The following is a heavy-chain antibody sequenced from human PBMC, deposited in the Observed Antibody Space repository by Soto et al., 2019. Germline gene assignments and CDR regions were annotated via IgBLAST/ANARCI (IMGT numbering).Heavy chain of an antibody. CDR1: GGSISSGGYY. Sequence: SETLSLTCTVSGGSISSGGYYWSWIRQHPGKGLEWIGYIYYSGSTYYNPSLKSRVTISVDTSKNQFSLKLSSVTAEDTAVYYCAKLGPQFSSSSGDYYYYYMDVWGKGTTVTVSS. CDR2: IYYSGST. CDR3: AKLGPQFSSSSGDYYYYYMDV. D-gene: IGHD6-6*01. J-gene: IGHJ6*03. V-gene: IGHV4-31*03.